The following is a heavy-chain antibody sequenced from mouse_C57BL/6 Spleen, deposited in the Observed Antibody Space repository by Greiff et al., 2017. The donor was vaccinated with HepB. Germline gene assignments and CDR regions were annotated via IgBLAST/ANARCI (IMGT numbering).Heavy chain of an antibody. J-gene: IGHJ2*01. V-gene: IGHV5-4*01. D-gene: IGHD2-3*01. Sequence: EVQVVESGGGLVKPGGSLKLSCAASGFTFSSYAMSWVRQTPEKRLEWVATISDGGSYTYYPDNVKGRFTISRDNAKNNRYRQMSQLKSEDTAMYYSARDQGDGYSFDYWGQGTTLAVSS. CDR1: GFTFSSYA. CDR3: ARDQGDGYSFDY. CDR2: ISDGGSYT.